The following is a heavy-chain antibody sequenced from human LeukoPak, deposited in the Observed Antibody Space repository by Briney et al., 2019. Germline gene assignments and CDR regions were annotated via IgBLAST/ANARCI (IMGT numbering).Heavy chain of an antibody. Sequence: SETLSLTCAVYGGSFSGYYWSWIRQPPGKGLEWIGEINHSGSTNYNPSLKSRVTISVDTSKNQFSLKRSYVTAADTAVYYCARTREGWDIVVVPAAKQNWFDPWGQGTLVTVSS. CDR2: INHSGST. D-gene: IGHD2-2*01. CDR1: GGSFSGYY. CDR3: ARTREGWDIVVVPAAKQNWFDP. J-gene: IGHJ5*02. V-gene: IGHV4-34*01.